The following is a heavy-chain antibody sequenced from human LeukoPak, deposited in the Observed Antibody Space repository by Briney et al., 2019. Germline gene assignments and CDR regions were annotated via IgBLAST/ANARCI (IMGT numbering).Heavy chain of an antibody. D-gene: IGHD2-8*01. Sequence: GGSLRLSCAASGFTVSSNYMSWVRQAPGKGLEWVSVIYSGGTTTYYTDSVKGRFTISRDDSKNTVYLQMNSLRAEDTAVYYCARCISDAFYIWGQGTMVTVSS. J-gene: IGHJ3*02. CDR1: GFTVSSNY. CDR3: ARCISDAFYI. CDR2: IYSGGTTT. V-gene: IGHV3-66*01.